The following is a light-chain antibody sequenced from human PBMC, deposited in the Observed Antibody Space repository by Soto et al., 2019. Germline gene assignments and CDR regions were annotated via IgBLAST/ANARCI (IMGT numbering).Light chain of an antibody. Sequence: QSVLTHPPSLSGAPGQRVTISCTGSSSNIGAGYDVHWYQRLPGTAPKLLIYGNINRPSGVPDRFSGSKSGTSASLAITGLQAEDEADYYCQSYDSSLSGFYVFGTGTKVTVL. V-gene: IGLV1-40*01. CDR1: SSNIGAGYD. CDR3: QSYDSSLSGFYV. CDR2: GNI. J-gene: IGLJ1*01.